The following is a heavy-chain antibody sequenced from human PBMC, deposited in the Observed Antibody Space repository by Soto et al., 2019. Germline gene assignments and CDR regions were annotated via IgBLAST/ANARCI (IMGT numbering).Heavy chain of an antibody. J-gene: IGHJ4*02. CDR1: GYTFPDFY. CDR2: VNPNSGAT. D-gene: IGHD2-15*01. Sequence: QVQLVQSGADVKNPGASVKVSCKASGYTFPDFYIHWVRQAPGQGLEWMGWVNPNSGATNFAVKFQGRVAMTRDTSLSTAYMELTSLSSADTAVYYCARDRRGLRIYYFDHWGQGSLVTVSS. CDR3: ARDRRGLRIYYFDH. V-gene: IGHV1-2*02.